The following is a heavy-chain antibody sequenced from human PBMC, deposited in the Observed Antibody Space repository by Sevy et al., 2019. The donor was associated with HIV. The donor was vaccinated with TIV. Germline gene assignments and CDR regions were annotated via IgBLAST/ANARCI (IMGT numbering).Heavy chain of an antibody. CDR2: ISSSGSTI. CDR1: GFTFSSYE. Sequence: GGSLRLSCAASGFTFSSYEMNWVRQAPGKGLEWVSYISSSGSTIYYADSVKGRFTISRDNAKNSLHLQMNSLRAEDTAVYYGARDGLIYSSSWYQYYYYGMDVWGQGTTVTVSS. D-gene: IGHD6-13*01. V-gene: IGHV3-48*03. J-gene: IGHJ6*02. CDR3: ARDGLIYSSSWYQYYYYGMDV.